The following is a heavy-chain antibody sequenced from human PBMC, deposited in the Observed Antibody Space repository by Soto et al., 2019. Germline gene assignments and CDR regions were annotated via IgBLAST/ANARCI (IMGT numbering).Heavy chain of an antibody. J-gene: IGHJ4*02. CDR3: ASRVEGLYSGNDRYYFDY. D-gene: IGHD5-12*01. CDR2: VYYSGTS. V-gene: IGHV4-39*01. CDR1: GGSISTSAYY. Sequence: SETLSLTCTVSGGSISTSAYYWGWIRQPPGKGLEWIGTVYYSGTSYHNPSLKSRVTISVDTSKNQFSLTLTSVTAADTAVYYCASRVEGLYSGNDRYYFDYWGQGTLVTVSS.